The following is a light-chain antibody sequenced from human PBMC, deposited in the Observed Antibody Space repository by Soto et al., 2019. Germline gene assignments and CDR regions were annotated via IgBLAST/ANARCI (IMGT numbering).Light chain of an antibody. CDR2: AAS. V-gene: IGKV1-39*01. CDR3: QQSYTTPFT. CDR1: QRISTY. Sequence: DIQMTQSPSSLSASVGDRVTITCRASQRISTYLNWYQQKPGEAPNLLIYAASTLQTGVPSRFSGSGSGTDFTLTISSLQPEDFATYFCQQSYTTPFTFGGGTTVEI. J-gene: IGKJ4*01.